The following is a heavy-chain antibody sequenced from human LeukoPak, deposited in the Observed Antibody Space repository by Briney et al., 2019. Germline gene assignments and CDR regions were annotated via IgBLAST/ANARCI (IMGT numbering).Heavy chain of an antibody. J-gene: IGHJ3*02. V-gene: IGHV3-9*01. CDR2: ISWNSATI. CDR3: AKHMEGNYYGWERNSPFDAFEI. CDR1: GFVFDEYA. Sequence: SLRLSCAASGFVFDEYAMHWVRQVPGKGLEWVSGISWNSATIGYAESVKGRFTTSRDNTKNSLYLQISSLRAEDTALYYCAKHMEGNYYGWERNSPFDAFEIWGLGTMVTVSS. D-gene: IGHD3-10*01.